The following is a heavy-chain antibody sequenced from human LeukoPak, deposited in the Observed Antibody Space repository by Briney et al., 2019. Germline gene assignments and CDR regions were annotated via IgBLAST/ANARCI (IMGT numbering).Heavy chain of an antibody. Sequence: GGSLRLSCAASGFTVSSNYMSWVRQAPGKGLEWVSGISWNSGSIGYADSVKGRFTISRDNAKNSLYLQMNSLRAEDTALYYCAKETRSATNHDAFDIWGQGTMVTVSS. CDR1: GFTVSSNY. V-gene: IGHV3-9*01. CDR2: ISWNSGSI. D-gene: IGHD5-24*01. CDR3: AKETRSATNHDAFDI. J-gene: IGHJ3*02.